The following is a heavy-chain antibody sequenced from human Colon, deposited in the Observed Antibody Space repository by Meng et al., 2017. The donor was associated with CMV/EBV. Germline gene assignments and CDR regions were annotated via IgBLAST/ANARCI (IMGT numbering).Heavy chain of an antibody. J-gene: IGHJ4*02. CDR1: RFTLRNHN. V-gene: IGHV3-23*03. D-gene: IGHD1-26*01. CDR3: ARETFKGGSYFPDY. Sequence: GESLKISCAASRFTLRNHNMSWVRQAPGKGLECVSIICSGASSTYFADSVKGRFTISRDNAKNTVYLQMNSLRAEDTGVYYCARETFKGGSYFPDYWGQGTLVTVSS. CDR2: ICSGASST.